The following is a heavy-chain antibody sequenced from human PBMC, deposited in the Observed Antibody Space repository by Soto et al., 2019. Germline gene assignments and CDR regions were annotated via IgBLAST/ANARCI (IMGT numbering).Heavy chain of an antibody. CDR1: GGTFSSYA. Sequence: QVQLVQSGAEVKKPGSSVKVSCKASGGTFSSYAISWVRQAPGQGLEWMGGIIPIFGTANYAQKFQGRVTITADESTSTAYMELSSLRSEDTAVYYCARRGGVVVVPAAHQESPYYYYGMDVWGQGTTVTFSS. D-gene: IGHD2-2*01. V-gene: IGHV1-69*01. J-gene: IGHJ6*02. CDR2: IIPIFGTA. CDR3: ARRGGVVVVPAAHQESPYYYYGMDV.